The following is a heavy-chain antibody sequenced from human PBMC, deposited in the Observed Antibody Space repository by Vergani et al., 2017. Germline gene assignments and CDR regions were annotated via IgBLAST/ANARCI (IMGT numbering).Heavy chain of an antibody. D-gene: IGHD4-17*01. CDR2: IVVGSGNT. CDR3: AAAYGDYGRVDAFDI. CDR1: GFTFNRSV. V-gene: IGHV1-58*01. Sequence: QMQLVQSGPEVKKPGTSVKVSCKASGFTFNRSVVQWVRQARGQRLEWIGWIVVGSGNTNYAQKFQERVTITRDMSTSTAYMELSSLRSEVTAVYYCAAAYGDYGRVDAFDIWGQARMVTLYS. J-gene: IGHJ3*02.